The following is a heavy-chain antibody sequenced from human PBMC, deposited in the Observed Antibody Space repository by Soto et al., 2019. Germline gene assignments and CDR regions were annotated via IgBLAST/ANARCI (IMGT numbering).Heavy chain of an antibody. CDR3: ARGLAILAVVAFDF. CDR1: GISLSTSGVG. J-gene: IGHJ3*01. Sequence: QITVKGSGHTLVKPTQTLTLTCTLSGISLSTSGVGLGWIRQTPGKAPEWLALVYWNGDKHYSPSLKNRLTNTEDTSKTQAVLTMTNMDPVDTATYYCARGLAILAVVAFDFWGQGTVVTFSS. CDR2: VYWNGDK. V-gene: IGHV2-5*01.